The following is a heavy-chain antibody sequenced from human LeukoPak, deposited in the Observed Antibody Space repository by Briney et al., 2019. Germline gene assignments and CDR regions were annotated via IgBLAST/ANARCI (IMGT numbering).Heavy chain of an antibody. CDR3: ARGPLRYFDWLSKMGAFDI. Sequence: GGSLRLSCAASGFTFSSYAMHWVRQAPGKGLEWVAVISYDGSNKYYADSVKGRFTISRDNSKNTLYLQMNSLRAEDTAVYYCARGPLRYFDWLSKMGAFDIWGQGTMVTVSS. J-gene: IGHJ3*02. CDR2: ISYDGSNK. CDR1: GFTFSSYA. D-gene: IGHD3-9*01. V-gene: IGHV3-30*04.